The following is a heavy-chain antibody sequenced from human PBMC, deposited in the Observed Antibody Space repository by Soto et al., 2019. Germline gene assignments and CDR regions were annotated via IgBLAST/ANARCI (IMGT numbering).Heavy chain of an antibody. J-gene: IGHJ4*02. V-gene: IGHV3-7*01. CDR1: GFTFRNYW. Sequence: EEQLVESGGGLVQPGGSLRLSCAGSGFTFRNYWMGWVRQAPGKRLEWVANIKQDGSETSYADSVKGRFTISRDNAKNSLYLQMSSLGADDTAVYYCVRENYFDYWSQGILVIVSS. CDR2: IKQDGSET. CDR3: VRENYFDY.